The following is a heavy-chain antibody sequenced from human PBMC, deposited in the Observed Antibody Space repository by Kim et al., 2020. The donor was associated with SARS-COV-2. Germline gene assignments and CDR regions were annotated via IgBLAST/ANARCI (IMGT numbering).Heavy chain of an antibody. CDR2: ISWNSGNI. Sequence: GGSLRLSCAASGFTFGDYDIHWVRQAPGKGLEWVASISWNSGNIGYADSVKGRFAISRDNAKTSLYLQMNSLRAADTALYFCAKDKYDFYSGSSSPAPSYGMDVWGQGTTVTVSS. V-gene: IGHV3-9*01. CDR3: AKDKYDFYSGSSSPAPSYGMDV. CDR1: GFTFGDYD. D-gene: IGHD3-10*01. J-gene: IGHJ6*02.